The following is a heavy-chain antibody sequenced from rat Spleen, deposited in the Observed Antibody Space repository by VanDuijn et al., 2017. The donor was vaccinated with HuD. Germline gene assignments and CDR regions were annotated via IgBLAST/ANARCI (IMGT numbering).Heavy chain of an antibody. CDR2: MWRGGGT. Sequence: QVQLMESGPGLVQPSETLSLTCTVSGFSLTSYNIHWVRQPPGKGLEWMGVMWRGGGTDYNSDLESRLSISRDISQNQVFLKMKSLQSEDTSTYYCARDMGAHWGQGVMVTVSS. D-gene: IGHD1-3*01. CDR1: GFSLTSYN. J-gene: IGHJ2*01. CDR3: ARDMGAH. V-gene: IGHV2-45*01.